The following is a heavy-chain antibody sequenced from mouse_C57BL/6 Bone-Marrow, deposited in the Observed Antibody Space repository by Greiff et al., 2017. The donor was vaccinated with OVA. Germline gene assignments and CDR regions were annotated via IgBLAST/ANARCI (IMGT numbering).Heavy chain of an antibody. CDR1: GYTFTSYW. D-gene: IGHD2-3*01. J-gene: IGHJ3*01. CDR2: IDPSDSYT. CDR3: ARCGCGYYLSWFAY. Sequence: QVQLQQPGAELVMPGASVKLSCKASGYTFTSYWMHWVKQRPGQGLEWIGEIDPSDSYTNYNQKFKGKSTLTVDKSSSTAYMQLSSLTSEDSAVXDCARCGCGYYLSWFAYWGQGTLVTVSA. V-gene: IGHV1-69*01.